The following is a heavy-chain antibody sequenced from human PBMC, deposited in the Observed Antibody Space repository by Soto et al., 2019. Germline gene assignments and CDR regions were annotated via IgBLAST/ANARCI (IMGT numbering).Heavy chain of an antibody. Sequence: QVQLVQSGAEVKKPGASVKVSCKASGYTFTSSGMSLVRQAPGQGLEWMGWISAHTGSSEYAQRFQGRVNMTTDRSTSTAYMELRSLGSDDTAVYYCARAFFYQGSDSRGYSFDAFDFWGPGTLVTVSS. V-gene: IGHV1-18*01. CDR1: GYTFTSSG. CDR3: ARAFFYQGSDSRGYSFDAFDF. J-gene: IGHJ3*01. D-gene: IGHD3-22*01. CDR2: ISAHTGSS.